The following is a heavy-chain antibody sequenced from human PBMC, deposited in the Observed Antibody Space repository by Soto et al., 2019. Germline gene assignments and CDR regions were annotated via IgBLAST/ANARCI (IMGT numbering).Heavy chain of an antibody. V-gene: IGHV3-21*01. J-gene: IGHJ5*02. CDR3: ARDTYQLRSLTWFDP. CDR1: GFTFSSYS. CDR2: ISSSSSYI. Sequence: EVQLVESGGGLVKPGGSLRLSCAASGFTFSSYSMNWVRQAPGKGLEWVSSISSSSSYIYYADSVKGRFTISRDNAKNSLYLQMNSLRAEDTAVYYCARDTYQLRSLTWFDPWGQGTLVTVSS. D-gene: IGHD2-2*01.